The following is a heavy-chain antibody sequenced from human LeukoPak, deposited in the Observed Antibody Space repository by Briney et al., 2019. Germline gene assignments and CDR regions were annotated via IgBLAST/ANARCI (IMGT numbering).Heavy chain of an antibody. CDR1: GYTFISFG. Sequence: ASVKVSCKASGYTFISFGFSWVRQAPGQGLEWMGWISGYNASTKYAQNLQGRVTMTTDISTSTAYMELRSLRSDDTAVYYCVRDCSTPCSIFSDYWGQGTLVTVSS. V-gene: IGHV1-18*01. CDR2: ISGYNAST. D-gene: IGHD2-2*01. CDR3: VRDCSTPCSIFSDY. J-gene: IGHJ4*02.